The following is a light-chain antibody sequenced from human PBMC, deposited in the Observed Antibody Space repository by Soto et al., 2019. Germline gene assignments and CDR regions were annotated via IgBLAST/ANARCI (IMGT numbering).Light chain of an antibody. J-gene: IGKJ1*01. Sequence: EIVLTQSPGTLSLSPGERATLSCRASQSVSSSYLAWYQQRPGQAPRLLIYGASSRATGIPDRFSGSGSGTDFTLTINRPVPEDFAVYYCQQYANSPITFGQGTKAEIK. CDR3: QQYANSPIT. CDR1: QSVSSSY. V-gene: IGKV3-20*01. CDR2: GAS.